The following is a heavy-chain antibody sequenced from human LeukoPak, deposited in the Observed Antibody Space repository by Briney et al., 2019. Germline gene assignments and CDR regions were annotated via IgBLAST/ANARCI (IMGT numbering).Heavy chain of an antibody. D-gene: IGHD2-2*01. Sequence: GGSLRLSCAASGFTFSGSAIHWVRQASGKGLEWVGRIRDKANSYATAYIASVKGRFTISRDDSKNTAYLQMSSLRTEDTAVYYCTRWDCTTTGCYPFDYWGQGTLVTVSS. V-gene: IGHV3-73*01. CDR2: IRDKANSYAT. CDR3: TRWDCTTTGCYPFDY. J-gene: IGHJ4*02. CDR1: GFTFSGSA.